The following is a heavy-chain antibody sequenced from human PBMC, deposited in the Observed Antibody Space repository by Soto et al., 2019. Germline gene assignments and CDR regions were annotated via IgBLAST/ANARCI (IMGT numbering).Heavy chain of an antibody. Sequence: VQLQESGPGLVKPSETLSLTCTVSGVSITDFYWSWIRQPAGKGLEWIGRVYGSGSSSYNPSLTSRLTMSLDTSKKHFSLNLTSVTAADKAVYYCAVGDPPIWGQGTVVTVSS. CDR2: VYGSGSS. J-gene: IGHJ3*02. CDR1: GVSITDFY. V-gene: IGHV4-4*07. CDR3: AVGDPPI.